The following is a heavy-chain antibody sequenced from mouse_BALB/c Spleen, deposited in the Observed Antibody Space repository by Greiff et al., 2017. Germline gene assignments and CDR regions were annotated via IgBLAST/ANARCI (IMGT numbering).Heavy chain of an antibody. CDR2: IDPSDSET. V-gene: IGHV1S126*01. CDR1: GYSFTSYW. D-gene: IGHD2-14*01. Sequence: VKLMESGPQLVRPGASVKISCKASGYSFTSYWMHWVKQRPGQGLEWIGMIDPSDSETRLNQKFKDKATLTVDKSSSTAYMQLSSPTSEDSAVYYCARRYRYYAMDYWGQGTSVTVSS. J-gene: IGHJ4*01. CDR3: ARRYRYYAMDY.